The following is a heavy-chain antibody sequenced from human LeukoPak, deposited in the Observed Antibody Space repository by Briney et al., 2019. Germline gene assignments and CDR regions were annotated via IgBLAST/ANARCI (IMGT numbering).Heavy chain of an antibody. CDR1: GGSISSSSYY. Sequence: SETLSLTCTVSGGSISSSSYYWGWIRQPPGKGLEWIGSIYYSGSTYYNPSLKSRVTISVDTPKDQFSLNLSSVTAADTAVYYCARHGLAVAGTRGYYFDYWGQGTLVTVSS. V-gene: IGHV4-39*01. J-gene: IGHJ4*02. CDR3: ARHGLAVAGTRGYYFDY. D-gene: IGHD6-19*01. CDR2: IYYSGST.